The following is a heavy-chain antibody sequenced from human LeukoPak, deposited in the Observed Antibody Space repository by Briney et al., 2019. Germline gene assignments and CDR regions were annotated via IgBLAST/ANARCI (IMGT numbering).Heavy chain of an antibody. CDR1: GGSISSSNW. Sequence: SETLSLTCAVSGGSISSSNWWSWVRQPPGKGLEWIGEIYHSGSTNYNPSLKSRVTISVDKSKNQFSLKLSSVTAADTAVYYCARALAPIQLWYGYDAFDIWGQGTMVTVSS. CDR2: IYHSGST. V-gene: IGHV4-4*02. D-gene: IGHD5-18*01. J-gene: IGHJ3*02. CDR3: ARALAPIQLWYGYDAFDI.